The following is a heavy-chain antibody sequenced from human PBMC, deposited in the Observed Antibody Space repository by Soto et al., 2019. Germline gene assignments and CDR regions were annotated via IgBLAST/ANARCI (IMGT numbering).Heavy chain of an antibody. V-gene: IGHV1-18*04. CDR3: ARDTGNYFDY. D-gene: IGHD3-10*01. J-gene: IGHJ4*02. Sequence: QVQLVQSGGAVKKPGASVKVSCKASGYTFTSYGISWVRQAPGQGLEWMGWISGYNGNTNYAQKLQGRVTMTTNTSTTTAYMEVRILRSDDTAVYYCARDTGNYFDYWGQGTLVTVSS. CDR1: GYTFTSYG. CDR2: ISGYNGNT.